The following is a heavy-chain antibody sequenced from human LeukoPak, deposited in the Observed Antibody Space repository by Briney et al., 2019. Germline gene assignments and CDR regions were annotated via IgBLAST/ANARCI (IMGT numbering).Heavy chain of an antibody. J-gene: IGHJ4*02. CDR2: IYHSGNN. V-gene: IGHV4-38-2*02. Sequence: ASETLSLTCTVSGYSISSGYYWGWIRQPPGKGLEWIASIYHSGNNYYNPSLKSRVTISVDTSKNQFSLKLSSVTAADTAVYYCARMSPRLRRLTVTTSKGFDYWGQGTLVTVSS. D-gene: IGHD4-17*01. CDR1: GYSISSGYY. CDR3: ARMSPRLRRLTVTTSKGFDY.